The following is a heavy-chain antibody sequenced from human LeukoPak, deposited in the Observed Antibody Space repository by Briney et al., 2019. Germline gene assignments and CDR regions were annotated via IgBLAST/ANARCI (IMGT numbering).Heavy chain of an antibody. Sequence: GGSLRLSCAASGFTFSSYWMSWVRQAPGKGLEWVANIKQDGSEKYYVDSVKGRFTISRDNAKNSLYLQMNSLRAEDTAVYYCAVGVYYGSGGPNWFDPWGQGTLVTVSS. CDR1: GFTFSSYW. V-gene: IGHV3-7*01. D-gene: IGHD3-10*01. J-gene: IGHJ5*02. CDR3: AVGVYYGSGGPNWFDP. CDR2: IKQDGSEK.